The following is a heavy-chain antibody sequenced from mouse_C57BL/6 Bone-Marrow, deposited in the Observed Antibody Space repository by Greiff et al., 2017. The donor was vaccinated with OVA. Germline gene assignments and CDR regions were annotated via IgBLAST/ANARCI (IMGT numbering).Heavy chain of an antibody. V-gene: IGHV1-85*01. J-gene: IGHJ2*01. D-gene: IGHD1-1*01. Sequence: VQLQESGPELVKPGASVKLSCKASGYTFTSYDINWVKQRPGQGLEWIGWIYPRDGSTKYNEKFKGKATLTVDTSSSTAYMELHSLTSEDSAVYFCARAGYYGSDYFDYWGQGTTLTVSS. CDR2: IYPRDGST. CDR3: ARAGYYGSDYFDY. CDR1: GYTFTSYD.